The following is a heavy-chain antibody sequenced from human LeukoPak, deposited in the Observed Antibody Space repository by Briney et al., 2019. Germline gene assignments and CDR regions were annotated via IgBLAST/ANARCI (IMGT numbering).Heavy chain of an antibody. V-gene: IGHV1-18*01. J-gene: IGHJ4*02. CDR1: GYTFTSYG. D-gene: IGHD6-13*01. CDR2: ISAYTGNT. CDR3: ARVIRYSSSWPFDY. Sequence: ASVKVSCKASGYTFTSYGISWVRQAPGQGLEWMGWISAYTGNTNYAQKLQGRVTMTTDTSTSTAYMELRSLRSDDTAVYYCARVIRYSSSWPFDYWGQGTLVTVSS.